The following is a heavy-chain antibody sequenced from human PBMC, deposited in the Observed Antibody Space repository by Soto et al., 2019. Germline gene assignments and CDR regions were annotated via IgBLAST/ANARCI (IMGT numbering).Heavy chain of an antibody. CDR2: ISYDGSNK. Sequence: GGSLRLSCAASGFTFSNYAMSWVRQAPGKGLEWVSVISYDGSNKYYADSVKGRFTISRDNSKNTLYLQMNSLRAEDTAVYYCAKGLGYCSGGSCHNIRPFDYWGQGTLVTVSS. D-gene: IGHD2-15*01. CDR3: AKGLGYCSGGSCHNIRPFDY. J-gene: IGHJ4*02. V-gene: IGHV3-30*18. CDR1: GFTFSNYA.